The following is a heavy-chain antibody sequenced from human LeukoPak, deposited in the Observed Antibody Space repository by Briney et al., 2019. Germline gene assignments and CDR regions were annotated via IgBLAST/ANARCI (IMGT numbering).Heavy chain of an antibody. CDR1: GYMFTGYY. V-gene: IGHV1-2*02. Sequence: GASVKVSCKASGYMFTGYYMHWVRQVPGQGLEWMGWINPDSGGTNYAQQFQGRVTMTRDTSISTAYMEVSRLRFDDTALYYCVRAAYTSGWFPADYWGQGTLVTVSS. D-gene: IGHD6-19*01. CDR2: INPDSGGT. J-gene: IGHJ4*02. CDR3: VRAAYTSGWFPADY.